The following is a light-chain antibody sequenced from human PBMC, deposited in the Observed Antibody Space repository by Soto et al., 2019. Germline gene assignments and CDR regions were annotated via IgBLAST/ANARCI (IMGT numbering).Light chain of an antibody. J-gene: IGLJ3*02. V-gene: IGLV1-51*01. Sequence: SVLTQPPSVSAAPGQKVTISCSGSSSNIGSNYVSWYQQFPGTAPKLLIYDTDKRPSRIPDRFSGSRSGTSATLDITGLQTGDDADYYCGTWDDSLSAGVFGGGTKLTVL. CDR2: DTD. CDR1: SSNIGSNY. CDR3: GTWDDSLSAGV.